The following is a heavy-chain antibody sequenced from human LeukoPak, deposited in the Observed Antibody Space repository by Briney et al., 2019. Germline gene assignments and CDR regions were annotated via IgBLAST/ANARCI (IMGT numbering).Heavy chain of an antibody. Sequence: GGSLRLSCAASGFTFSSYSMNWVRQAPGKGLEWVSSISSSSSYIYYADSVKGRFTISRDNAKNSLYLQMNSLSAEDTAVYYCARDRLSTTVTTVDGAFDIWGQGTMVTVSS. D-gene: IGHD4-17*01. V-gene: IGHV3-21*01. CDR1: GFTFSSYS. J-gene: IGHJ3*02. CDR3: ARDRLSTTVTTVDGAFDI. CDR2: ISSSSSYI.